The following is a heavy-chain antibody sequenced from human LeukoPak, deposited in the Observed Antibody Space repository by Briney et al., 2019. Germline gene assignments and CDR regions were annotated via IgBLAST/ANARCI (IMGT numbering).Heavy chain of an antibody. J-gene: IGHJ3*02. V-gene: IGHV3-23*01. CDR3: AKEGLLWFGELIDAFDI. D-gene: IGHD3-10*01. CDR2: ISGSGGST. CDR1: GFNVSSNY. Sequence: GGSLRLSCAASGFNVSSNYMSWVRQAPGKGLEWVSAISGSGGSTYYADSVKGRFTISRDNSKNTLYLQMNSLRAEDTAVYYCAKEGLLWFGELIDAFDIWGQGTMVTVSS.